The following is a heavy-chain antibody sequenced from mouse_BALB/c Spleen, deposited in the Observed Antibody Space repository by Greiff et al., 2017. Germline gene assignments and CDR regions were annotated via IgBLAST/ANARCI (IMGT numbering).Heavy chain of an antibody. CDR3: ARDYGRGY. CDR1: GFNIKDTY. CDR2: IDPANGNT. D-gene: IGHD1-1*01. Sequence: EVKLMESGAELVKPGASVKLSCTASGFNIKDTYMHWVKQRPEQGLEWIGRIDPANGNTKYDPKFQGKATITADTSSNTAYLQLSSLTSEDTAVYYCARDYGRGYWGQGTTLTVSS. J-gene: IGHJ2*01. V-gene: IGHV14-3*02.